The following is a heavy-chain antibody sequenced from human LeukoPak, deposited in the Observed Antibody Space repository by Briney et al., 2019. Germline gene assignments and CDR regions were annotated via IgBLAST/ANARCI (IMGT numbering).Heavy chain of an antibody. CDR3: ARDISGWLDY. D-gene: IGHD6-19*01. J-gene: IGHJ4*02. V-gene: IGHV3-21*01. CDR2: ISSSSSYT. CDR1: GFTFSSYS. Sequence: PGGSLRLSCAASGFTFSSYSMNWVRQAPGKGLEWVSSISSSSSYTYYAGSVKGRFTISRDNAKNSLYLQMNSLRAEDTAVYYCARDISGWLDYWGQGTLVTVSS.